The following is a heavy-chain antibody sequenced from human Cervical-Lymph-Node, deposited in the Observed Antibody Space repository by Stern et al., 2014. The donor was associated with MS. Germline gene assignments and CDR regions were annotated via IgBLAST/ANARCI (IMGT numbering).Heavy chain of an antibody. Sequence: QVQLQESGPGLVKPSQTLSLTCTVSGGSISSGSYYWSWIRQPAGKGLEWIGRIYTSGSTNYNPSLKSRVTISEDTSKTHFPRKLSPGTAADTAVYYCARDCRLRYFDNYGMDVWGQGTTVTVSS. J-gene: IGHJ6*02. CDR2: IYTSGST. CDR3: ARDCRLRYFDNYGMDV. V-gene: IGHV4-61*02. CDR1: GGSISSGSYY. D-gene: IGHD3-9*01.